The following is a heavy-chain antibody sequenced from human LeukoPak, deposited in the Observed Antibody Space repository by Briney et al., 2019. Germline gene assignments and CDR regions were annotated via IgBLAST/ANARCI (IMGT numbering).Heavy chain of an antibody. CDR2: IIPIFGTA. J-gene: IGHJ4*02. D-gene: IGHD3-16*02. Sequence: GASVKVSCKASGYTFTGYYMYWVRQAPGQGLEWMGGIIPIFGTANYAQKFQGRVTITADESTSTAYMELSSLRSEDTAVYYCARESFSVMLYWGQGTLVTVSS. V-gene: IGHV1-69*13. CDR1: GYTFTGYY. CDR3: ARESFSVMLY.